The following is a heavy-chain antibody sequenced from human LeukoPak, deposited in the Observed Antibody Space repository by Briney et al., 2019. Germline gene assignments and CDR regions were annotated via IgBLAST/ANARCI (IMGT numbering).Heavy chain of an antibody. V-gene: IGHV3-23*01. CDR3: AMHVEQLRNYYGSGTHARDF. Sequence: PGGSLRLSCAASGSTVSSNYMSWVRQAPGKGLEWVSGISGSGGSTYYADSVKGRFTISRDNSKNTLYLQMKSLRAEDTAVYFCAMHVEQLRNYYGSGTHARDFWGQGTLVTVSS. J-gene: IGHJ4*02. CDR1: GSTVSSNY. CDR2: ISGSGGST. D-gene: IGHD3-10*01.